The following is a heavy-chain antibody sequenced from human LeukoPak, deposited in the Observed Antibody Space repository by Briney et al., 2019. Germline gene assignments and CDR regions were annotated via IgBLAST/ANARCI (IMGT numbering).Heavy chain of an antibody. CDR1: GYTLTELS. CDR3: ARDLNANYYGSGSYFGY. D-gene: IGHD3-10*01. Sequence: ASVKVSCKVSGYTLTELSMHWVRQAPGKGLEWMGGFDPEDGETIYAQKFQGRVTITADESTSTAYMELSSLRSEDTAVYYCARDLNANYYGSGSYFGYWGQGTLVTVSS. V-gene: IGHV1-24*01. J-gene: IGHJ4*02. CDR2: FDPEDGET.